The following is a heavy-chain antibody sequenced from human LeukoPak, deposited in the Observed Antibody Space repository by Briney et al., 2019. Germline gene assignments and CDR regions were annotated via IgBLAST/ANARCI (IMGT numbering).Heavy chain of an antibody. D-gene: IGHD6-13*01. Sequence: GGSLRLSCAASGFTFDDYAMHWVRQAPGKGLEWVSLISWDGGSTYYADSVKGRFTISRDNSKNSLYLQMNSLRAEGTALYYCAKDRAVYSSSWYYFDYWGQGTLVTVSS. CDR3: AKDRAVYSSSWYYFDY. CDR1: GFTFDDYA. J-gene: IGHJ4*02. CDR2: ISWDGGST. V-gene: IGHV3-43D*04.